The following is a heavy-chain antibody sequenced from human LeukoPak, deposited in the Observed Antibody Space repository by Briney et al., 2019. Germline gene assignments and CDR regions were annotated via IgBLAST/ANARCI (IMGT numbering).Heavy chain of an antibody. CDR3: ARDMWGTFDY. V-gene: IGHV3-74*01. J-gene: IGHJ4*02. D-gene: IGHD7-27*01. CDR1: GFTFSSYA. CDR2: VSPDGSDT. Sequence: GGSLRLSCAASGFTFSSYAMHWVRQAPGKGLEWVSRVSPDGSDTTYADSVKGRFTISRDNAKNTLYLQMSSLRAEDTAVYYCARDMWGTFDYWGQGALVTVSS.